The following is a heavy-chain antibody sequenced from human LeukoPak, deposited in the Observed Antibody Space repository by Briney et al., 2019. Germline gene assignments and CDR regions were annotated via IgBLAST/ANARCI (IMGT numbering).Heavy chain of an antibody. Sequence: SETLSLTCTVSGGFISSYYWSWIRQPPGKGLEWIGYIYYSGSTNYNPSLKSRVTISVDTSKNQFSLKLSSVTAADTAVYYCARVTATIEIYFDYWGQGTLVTVSS. CDR1: GGFISSYY. V-gene: IGHV4-59*01. CDR3: ARVTATIEIYFDY. J-gene: IGHJ4*02. D-gene: IGHD5-12*01. CDR2: IYYSGST.